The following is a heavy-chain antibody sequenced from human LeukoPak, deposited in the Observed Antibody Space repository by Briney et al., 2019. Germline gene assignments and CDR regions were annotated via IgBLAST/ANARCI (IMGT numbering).Heavy chain of an antibody. J-gene: IGHJ4*02. CDR3: AKTGGLGYCSGGSRYLVDY. Sequence: GGSLRLSCAASGFTFSSYGMHWVRQAPGKGLEWVAFIRYDGSNKYYADSVKGRFTISRDNSKNTLYLQMNSLRAEDTAVYYCAKTGGLGYCSGGSRYLVDYWGQGTLVTVSS. V-gene: IGHV3-30*02. D-gene: IGHD2-15*01. CDR1: GFTFSSYG. CDR2: IRYDGSNK.